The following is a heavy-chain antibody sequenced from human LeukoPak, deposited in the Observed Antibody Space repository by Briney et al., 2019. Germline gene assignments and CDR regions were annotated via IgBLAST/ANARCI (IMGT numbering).Heavy chain of an antibody. CDR2: IGTSSSRI. V-gene: IGHV3-48*01. CDR3: ARGPSSQFRTDY. CDR1: GFAFSSYS. Sequence: GGSLRLSCAASGFAFSSYSLNWVRQAPGKGLEWVPYIGTSSSRIYYADSVKGRFTISRDNAKNSLYLQMNGLRAEDTAVYYCARGPSSQFRTDYWGQGTLVTVSS. J-gene: IGHJ4*02. D-gene: IGHD2-2*01.